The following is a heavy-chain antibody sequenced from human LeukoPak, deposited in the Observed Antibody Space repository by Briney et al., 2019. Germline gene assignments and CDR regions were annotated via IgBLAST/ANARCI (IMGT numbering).Heavy chain of an antibody. J-gene: IGHJ1*01. Sequence: GASVKVSCKASGYTFTSYYMHWVRQAPGQGLEWMGIINPSGGSTSYAQKFQGRVTMTRDTSTSTVYMELSSLRSEDTAVYYCARVGVGSGPGEEYFQHWGQGTLVTVSS. CDR3: ARVGVGSGPGEEYFQH. V-gene: IGHV1-46*01. CDR1: GYTFTSYY. CDR2: INPSGGST. D-gene: IGHD6-19*01.